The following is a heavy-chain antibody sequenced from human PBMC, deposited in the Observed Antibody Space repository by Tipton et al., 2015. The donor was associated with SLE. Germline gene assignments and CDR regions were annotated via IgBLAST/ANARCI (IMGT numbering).Heavy chain of an antibody. J-gene: IGHJ3*02. CDR1: GGSISSSSYY. D-gene: IGHD3-10*01. CDR3: ARGRITMVRGVMGDFDI. CDR2: IYYSGST. Sequence: TLSLTCTVSGGSISSSSYYWGWIRQPPGTGLEWIGSIYYSGSTNYNPSLKSRVTISVDTSKNQFSLKLSAWTAADTAVYYCARGRITMVRGVMGDFDICGQGIMVTVSA. V-gene: IGHV4-39*07.